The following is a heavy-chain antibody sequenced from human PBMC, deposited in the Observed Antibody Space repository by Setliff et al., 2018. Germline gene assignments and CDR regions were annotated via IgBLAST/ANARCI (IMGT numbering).Heavy chain of an antibody. J-gene: IGHJ4*02. Sequence: QPGGSLRLSCAASGITFSRFWMHWVRQTPEKGLVWVSSINSDGTSTNYADSVKGRFTISRDNAKNTLYLQMNSLRAEDTAVYYCARRHDYSNYWGQGTLVTVSS. CDR2: INSDGTST. V-gene: IGHV3-74*01. CDR3: ARRHDYSNY. CDR1: GITFSRFW. D-gene: IGHD4-4*01.